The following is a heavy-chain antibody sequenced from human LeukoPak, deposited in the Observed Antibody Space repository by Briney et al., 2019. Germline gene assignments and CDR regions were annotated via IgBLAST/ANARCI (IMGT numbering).Heavy chain of an antibody. CDR1: GVTFSSYA. D-gene: IGHD6-6*01. Sequence: GGSLRLSCEASGVTFSSYAMSWVRQAPGKGLEWVSAISGSGGSTYYADSVKGRFTISRDNSKNTLYLHMNSLRAEDTAVYYCAEGGSSSFDYYYGMDVWGQGTTVTVSS. V-gene: IGHV3-23*01. CDR3: AEGGSSSFDYYYGMDV. CDR2: ISGSGGST. J-gene: IGHJ6*02.